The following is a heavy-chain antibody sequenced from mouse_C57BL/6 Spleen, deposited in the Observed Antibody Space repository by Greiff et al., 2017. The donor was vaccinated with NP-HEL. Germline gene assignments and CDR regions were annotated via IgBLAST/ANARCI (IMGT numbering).Heavy chain of an antibody. Sequence: QVQLKQPGAELVKPGASVKLSCKASGYTFTSYWMHWVKQRPGQGLEWIGMIHPNSGSTKYNEKVKSKATLTVDKSSSTAYMQLSSMTSEDSAVYYCARSGDYYSKVYAMDYWGQGTSVTVSS. CDR1: GYTFTSYW. CDR2: IHPNSGST. D-gene: IGHD2-5*01. CDR3: ARSGDYYSKVYAMDY. V-gene: IGHV1-64*01. J-gene: IGHJ4*01.